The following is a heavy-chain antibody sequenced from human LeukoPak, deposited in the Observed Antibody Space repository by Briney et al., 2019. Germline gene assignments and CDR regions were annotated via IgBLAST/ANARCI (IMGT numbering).Heavy chain of an antibody. CDR2: IKQDGGEK. D-gene: IGHD1-26*01. CDR3: TKLGGSYYTY. Sequence: GGSLRLSCAASGFTFSSYWMSWVRQAPGKGLEWVANIKQDGGEKYYVDSVKGRFTISRDNAKNSLFLQMNSLRAEDTAVYYCTKLGGSYYTYWGQGTLVTVSS. J-gene: IGHJ4*02. CDR1: GFTFSSYW. V-gene: IGHV3-7*01.